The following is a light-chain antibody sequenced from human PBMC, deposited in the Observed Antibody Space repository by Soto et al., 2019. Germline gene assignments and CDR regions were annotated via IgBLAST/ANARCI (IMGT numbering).Light chain of an antibody. J-gene: IGKJ4*01. CDR2: GAS. CDR1: QSVGSK. CDR3: QQYSNWPPVT. Sequence: ETVMTQSPATLSVSPGGRATLSCRASQSVGSKVAWYQQKPGQAPSLLIYGASTRASGIPLRFSGSGSGTEFTLTISSLQSEDFAVYYCQQYSNWPPVTFGGGTKVDIK. V-gene: IGKV3-15*01.